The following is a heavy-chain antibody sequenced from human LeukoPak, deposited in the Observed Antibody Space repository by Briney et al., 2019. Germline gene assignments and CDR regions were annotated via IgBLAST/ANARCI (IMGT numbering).Heavy chain of an antibody. Sequence: GGSLKLSCAASGFTFSGSVMHWVRQAAGKGLEWVGRIRSKRNNYATAYAASVKGRFTISRDDSKNTVYLRMDSLKTEDTALYYCSRLEDTSPIEVALDIWGQGSVVTVSS. CDR2: IRSKRNNYAT. CDR3: SRLEDTSPIEVALDI. CDR1: GFTFSGSV. D-gene: IGHD2-2*01. J-gene: IGHJ3*02. V-gene: IGHV3-73*01.